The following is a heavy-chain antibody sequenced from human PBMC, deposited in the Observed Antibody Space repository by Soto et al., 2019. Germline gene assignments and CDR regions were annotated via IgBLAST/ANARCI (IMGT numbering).Heavy chain of an antibody. CDR3: ARDQTNSRPSPNWFDP. Sequence: SETLSLTCAVYGGSFSGYYWSWIRQPPGKGLEWIGEINHSGSTNYNPSLKSRVTISVDTSKNQFSLKLSSVTAADTAVYYCARDQTNSRPSPNWFDPWGQGNLVTVSS. D-gene: IGHD6-6*01. J-gene: IGHJ5*02. CDR2: INHSGST. CDR1: GGSFSGYY. V-gene: IGHV4-34*01.